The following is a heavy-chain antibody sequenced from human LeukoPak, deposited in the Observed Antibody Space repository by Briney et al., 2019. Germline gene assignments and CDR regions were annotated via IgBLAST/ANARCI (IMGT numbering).Heavy chain of an antibody. Sequence: SQTLSLTCTVSGGSISSGGYYWSWIRQPPGKGLEWIGNIYYSGNTNYNPSLKSRVTISVDASKNQFSLKLSSVTAADTAVYYCARRNDFDIWGQGTMVTVSS. CDR3: ARRNDFDI. CDR2: IYYSGNT. J-gene: IGHJ3*02. V-gene: IGHV4-61*08. CDR1: GGSISSGGYY.